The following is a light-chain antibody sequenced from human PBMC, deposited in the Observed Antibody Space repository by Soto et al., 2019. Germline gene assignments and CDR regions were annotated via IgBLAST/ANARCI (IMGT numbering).Light chain of an antibody. CDR1: QSTSTW. Sequence: DIQMTQSPSTLSASVGDRVTITCRASQSTSTWLAWYQQRPGNTPKLLIYEAAKLESGVPSRFSGSASRTEVTLTIISVQPDAFATYSCQRYSTCPFGFGQGTKVEIK. J-gene: IGKJ1*01. V-gene: IGKV1-5*03. CDR3: QRYSTCPFG. CDR2: EAA.